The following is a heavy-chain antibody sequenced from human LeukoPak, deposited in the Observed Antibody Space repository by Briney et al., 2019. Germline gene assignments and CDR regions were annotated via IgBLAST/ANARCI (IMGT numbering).Heavy chain of an antibody. CDR2: INEDGSST. CDR1: GYTFSRYW. V-gene: IGHV3-74*01. J-gene: IGHJ4*02. D-gene: IGHD3-10*01. Sequence: PGGSLSLSCAASGYTFSRYWMHWLRQGPGKGLVWVSRINEDGSSTSYAESVRGRFTISTANAKNTLYLQMNRLRAEDAAVYYCTTDTFGARDSWGQRTLVTVSS. CDR3: TTDTFGARDS.